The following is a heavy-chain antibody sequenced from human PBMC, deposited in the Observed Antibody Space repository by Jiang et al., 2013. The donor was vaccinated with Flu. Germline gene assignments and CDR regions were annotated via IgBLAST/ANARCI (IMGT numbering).Heavy chain of an antibody. D-gene: IGHD5-12*01. J-gene: IGHJ4*02. CDR1: DSPSMPLA. Sequence: LVESGGTCGSAGGGPSDSPVQPLDSPSMPLAWVGSAKLPGRGWSGVSGLNWNGAITGYADSVQGRFIISRDNAKNALFLEMSNLRADDTAVYYCARGYGYESLDVWGQGTQVTVSS. V-gene: IGHV3-20*04. CDR2: LNWNGAIT. CDR3: ARGYGYESLDV.